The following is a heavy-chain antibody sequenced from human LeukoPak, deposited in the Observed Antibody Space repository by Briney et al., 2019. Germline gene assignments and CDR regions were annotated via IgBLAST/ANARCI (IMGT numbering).Heavy chain of an antibody. J-gene: IGHJ1*01. Sequence: PGGSLRLSCAASGFTFSNYAMRWVRQAPEKGLEWVSTISISGGTTDYADSVKGRFTVSRDNSKNTLYLQMNSLRAEDTAVYYCAKEVDGASGTKIGYFQHWGQGTLVIVSS. V-gene: IGHV3-23*01. CDR3: AKEVDGASGTKIGYFQH. D-gene: IGHD1-26*01. CDR1: GFTFSNYA. CDR2: ISISGGTT.